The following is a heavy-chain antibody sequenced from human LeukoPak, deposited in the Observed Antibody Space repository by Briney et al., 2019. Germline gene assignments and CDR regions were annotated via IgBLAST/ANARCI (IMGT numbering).Heavy chain of an antibody. Sequence: GGSLRLSCAASGFTVSSNYMSWVRQAPGKGLEWFSVIYSGGSTYYADSVKGRFTISRHNSKNTLYLQMNSLRAEDTAVYYCARSYGGNVGYYFDYWGQGTLVTVSS. V-gene: IGHV3-53*04. CDR3: ARSYGGNVGYYFDY. J-gene: IGHJ4*02. D-gene: IGHD4-23*01. CDR2: IYSGGST. CDR1: GFTVSSNY.